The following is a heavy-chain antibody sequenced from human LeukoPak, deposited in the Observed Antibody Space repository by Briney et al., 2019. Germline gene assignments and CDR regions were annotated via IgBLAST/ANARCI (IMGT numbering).Heavy chain of an antibody. J-gene: IGHJ4*02. CDR3: ARDHRASTLTIFGVVPI. Sequence: SVKVSCKASGYTFTGYYMHWVRQAPGQGLEWMGGIIPIFGTANYAQKFQGRVTITADESTSTAYMELSSLRSEDTAVYYCARDHRASTLTIFGVVPIWGQGTLVTVSS. CDR2: IIPIFGTA. D-gene: IGHD3-3*01. CDR1: GYTFTGYY. V-gene: IGHV1-69*13.